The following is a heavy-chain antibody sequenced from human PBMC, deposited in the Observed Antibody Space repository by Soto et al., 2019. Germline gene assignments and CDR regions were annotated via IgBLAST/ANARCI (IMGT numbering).Heavy chain of an antibody. Sequence: PGGSLRLSCAASGFTVSSNYMSWVRQAPGKGLEWVSVIYSGGSTYYADSVKGRFTISRDNSKNTLYLQMNSLRAEDTAVYYCARGSTYYYDSSGYYIYYFDYWGQGTLVTVSS. CDR2: IYSGGST. D-gene: IGHD3-22*01. CDR3: ARGSTYYYDSSGYYIYYFDY. J-gene: IGHJ4*02. CDR1: GFTVSSNY. V-gene: IGHV3-53*01.